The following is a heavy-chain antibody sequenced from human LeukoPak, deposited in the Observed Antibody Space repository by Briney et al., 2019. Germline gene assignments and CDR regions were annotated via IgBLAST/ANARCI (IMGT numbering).Heavy chain of an antibody. J-gene: IGHJ4*02. V-gene: IGHV3-23*01. CDR2: ISGSAGST. D-gene: IGHD3-16*01. CDR3: AKDNGGTDYVWGSYGGYFDY. CDR1: GFTFSSYA. Sequence: RTGGSLRLSCAASGFTFSSYAMSWVRQAPGKGLEWVSAISGSAGSTYYADSVKGRFTISRDNSKNTLYLQMNSLRAEDTAVYYCAKDNGGTDYVWGSYGGYFDYWGQGTLVTVSS.